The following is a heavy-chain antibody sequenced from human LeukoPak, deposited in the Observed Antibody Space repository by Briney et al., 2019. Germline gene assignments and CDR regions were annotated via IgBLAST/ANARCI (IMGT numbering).Heavy chain of an antibody. CDR1: GFTFSTYW. CDR2: ISSSGSTI. Sequence: TGGSLRLSCAASGFTFSTYWMGWVRQAPGKGLEWVSYISSSGSTIYYANSVKGRFTTSRDNARNSLYLQMNSLRDEDTAVYYCARDFSAPLPLWGRGTLVTVSS. J-gene: IGHJ2*01. V-gene: IGHV3-48*02. CDR3: ARDFSAPLPL. D-gene: IGHD3-3*02.